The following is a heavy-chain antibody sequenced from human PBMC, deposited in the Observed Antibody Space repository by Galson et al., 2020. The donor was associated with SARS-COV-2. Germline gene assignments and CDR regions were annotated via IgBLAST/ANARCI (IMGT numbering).Heavy chain of an antibody. CDR1: GINVRTNY. CDR3: ARPHSSAYHWALDG. D-gene: IGHD3-22*01. V-gene: IGHV3-66*02. CDR2: IRDNGDT. Sequence: GGSLRLSCVVSGINVRTNYMSWVRQAPGKGLEYVSRIRDNGDTYYSDFVKGRFTVSRDNSKNTLYLQMNSLRPEDTAIYYCARPHSSAYHWALDGWGDGRMGTVSS. J-gene: IGHJ3*01.